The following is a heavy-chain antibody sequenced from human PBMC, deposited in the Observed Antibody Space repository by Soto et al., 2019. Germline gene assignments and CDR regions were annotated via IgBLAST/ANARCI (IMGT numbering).Heavy chain of an antibody. J-gene: IGHJ4*02. D-gene: IGHD3-22*01. V-gene: IGHV4-59*01. CDR2: IYYSGST. Sequence: QVQLQESGPGLVKPSETLSLTCTVSGGSISSYYWSWIRQPPGKGLEWIGYIYYSGSTNYNPSLKSRVTISVDTSKNQFSLKLSSVTAADTAVYYCAGRASRYYYDSSGYFDYWGQGTRVTVSS. CDR1: GGSISSYY. CDR3: AGRASRYYYDSSGYFDY.